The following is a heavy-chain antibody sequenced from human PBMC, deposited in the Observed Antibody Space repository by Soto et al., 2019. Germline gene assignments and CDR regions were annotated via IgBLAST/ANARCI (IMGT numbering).Heavy chain of an antibody. CDR1: GGSVSSGSYY. V-gene: IGHV4-61*01. J-gene: IGHJ5*02. Sequence: PSETLSLTCTVSGGSVSSGSYYWSWIRQPPGKGLEWIGYIYYSGSTNYNPSLKSRVTISVDTSKNQFSLKLSSVTAADTAVYYCARDRSDDFWSGYYTNWFDPWGQGTLVTVS. D-gene: IGHD3-3*01. CDR2: IYYSGST. CDR3: ARDRSDDFWSGYYTNWFDP.